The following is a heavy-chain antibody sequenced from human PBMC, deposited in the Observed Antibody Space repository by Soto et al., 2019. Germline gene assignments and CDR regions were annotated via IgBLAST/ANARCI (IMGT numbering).Heavy chain of an antibody. CDR1: GFTFSDCY. V-gene: IGHV3-11*01. CDR2: ISSGSTI. CDR3: ARDRLYGDLENDY. J-gene: IGHJ4*02. D-gene: IGHD2-8*01. Sequence: PGGSLRLSCAASGFTFSDCYMSWIRQAPGKGLEWVSYISSGSTIYYADSVKGRFTISRDNAKNSLYLQMNSLRAEDTAVYYCARDRLYGDLENDYSGQATLVTVST.